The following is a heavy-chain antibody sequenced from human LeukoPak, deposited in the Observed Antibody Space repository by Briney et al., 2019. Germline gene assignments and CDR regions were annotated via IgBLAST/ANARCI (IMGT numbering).Heavy chain of an antibody. CDR3: ARGGAYGQQLAVDY. V-gene: IGHV1-18*04. CDR2: ISAYNGNT. Sequence: GAAVKVSCKASGYTFTSYGSSWGRQAPGQGLEWMGWISAYNGNTNYAQKLQGRVTMTTDTSTSTAYMELRSLRSDDTAVYYCARGGAYGQQLAVDYWGQGTLVTVCS. CDR1: GYTFTSYG. J-gene: IGHJ4*02. D-gene: IGHD6-13*01.